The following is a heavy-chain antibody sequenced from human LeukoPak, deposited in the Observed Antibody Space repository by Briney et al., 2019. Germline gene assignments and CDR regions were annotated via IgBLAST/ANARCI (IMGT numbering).Heavy chain of an antibody. Sequence: GESLKISCQGSGYIFSSYWISWVRQVPGKGVEWMGRIDPSDSYTNYSPSFQGHVTISTDKSISIAYLQWSSLKASDTAIYYCARRSTYHDYWGQGTLVTVSS. J-gene: IGHJ4*02. V-gene: IGHV5-10-1*01. CDR1: GYIFSSYW. CDR2: IDPSDSYT. D-gene: IGHD2-2*01. CDR3: ARRSTYHDY.